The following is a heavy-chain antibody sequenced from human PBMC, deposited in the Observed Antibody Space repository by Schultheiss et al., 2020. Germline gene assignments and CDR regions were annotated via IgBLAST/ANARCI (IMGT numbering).Heavy chain of an antibody. Sequence: GGSLRLSCAASGFTFSSYAMSWVRQAPGKGLEWVSAISGNGDSTYYADSVKGRFTISRDNSKNTLYLQMDSLRVEDTAVYYCAKTRSMVRGIIDYWGQGTLVTVSS. D-gene: IGHD3-10*01. CDR3: AKTRSMVRGIIDY. V-gene: IGHV3-23*01. CDR1: GFTFSSYA. CDR2: ISGNGDST. J-gene: IGHJ4*02.